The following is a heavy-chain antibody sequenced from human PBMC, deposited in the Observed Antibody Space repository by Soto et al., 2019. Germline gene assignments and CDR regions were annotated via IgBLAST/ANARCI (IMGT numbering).Heavy chain of an antibody. D-gene: IGHD3-10*01. CDR1: GFTFKNYN. Sequence: EVQLVDSGGGLVKPGESLRLSCVASGFTFKNYNMNWVRQAPGQGLEWVSSIGGSDTFTYYADSVKGRFTISRDNAKSSLFLQMNSLRVEDTAVYFCVRDGSLWGMTRWGQGTLVTVSS. CDR2: IGGSDTFT. J-gene: IGHJ4*02. V-gene: IGHV3-21*02. CDR3: VRDGSLWGMTR.